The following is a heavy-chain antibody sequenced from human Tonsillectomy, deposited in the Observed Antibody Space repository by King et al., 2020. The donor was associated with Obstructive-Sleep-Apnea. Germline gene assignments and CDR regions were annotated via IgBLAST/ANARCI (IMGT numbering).Heavy chain of an antibody. CDR2: IRNKVNSYTT. D-gene: IGHD4-17*01. CDR1: GFSFSDHY. CDR3: ARVRLAYGEFADF. V-gene: IGHV3-72*01. Sequence: VQLVESGGDSVQPGGSLRLSCAASGFSFSDHYMDWVRQAPGKGLEWVGRIRNKVNSYTTEYAASVKGRFTLSRDDSKNSLYLQMNSLKTEDTAVYYCARVRLAYGEFADFWGQGTLVTVSS. J-gene: IGHJ4*02.